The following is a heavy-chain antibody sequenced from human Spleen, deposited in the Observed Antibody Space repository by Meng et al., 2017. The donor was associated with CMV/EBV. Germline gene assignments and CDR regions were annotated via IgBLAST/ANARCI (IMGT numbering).Heavy chain of an antibody. CDR3: ARIGGVVRSAFDI. CDR2: IYYSGST. D-gene: IGHD2-8*02. J-gene: IGHJ3*02. V-gene: IGHV4-31*03. Sequence: SETLSLTCTVSGGSISSGGYYWTWIRQHPGKGLEWIGYIYYSGSTYYNPSLKSRVTMLVDKSKNQFSLKVTSVTAADTALYYCARIGGVVRSAFDIWGRGTMVTVSS. CDR1: GGSISSGGYY.